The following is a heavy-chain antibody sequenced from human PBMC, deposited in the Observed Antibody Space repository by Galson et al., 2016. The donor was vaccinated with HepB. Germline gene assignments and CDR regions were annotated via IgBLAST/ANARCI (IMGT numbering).Heavy chain of an antibody. V-gene: IGHV4-59*02. CDR3: ARANSPTPCCLL. CDR2: VYSGGDT. CDR1: GHAGGGYY. D-gene: IGHD2/OR15-2a*01. Sequence: SETLSLTCSVSGHAGGGYYWHWIRQPPGKGLEVIGYVYSGGDTKYNPSLKGRATISIDTSKKQLSLTLRSVTAADTAVYFCARANSPTPCCLLWGQGTLVTVSS. J-gene: IGHJ4*02.